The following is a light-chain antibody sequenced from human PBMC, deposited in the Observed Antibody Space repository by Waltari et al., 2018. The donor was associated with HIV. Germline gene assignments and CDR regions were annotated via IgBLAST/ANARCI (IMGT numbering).Light chain of an antibody. Sequence: QSALTQPASVSGSPGQSVTVSCSGSGKALVAYDYVSWFQQHPDKAPQLIIFDVSKRPSGISDRFSASKSGNTASLTISGLQPEDEADYFCCSYTSSDTWVFGGGTKVTVL. CDR2: DVS. CDR3: CSYTSSDTWV. CDR1: GKALVAYDY. V-gene: IGLV2-14*03. J-gene: IGLJ3*02.